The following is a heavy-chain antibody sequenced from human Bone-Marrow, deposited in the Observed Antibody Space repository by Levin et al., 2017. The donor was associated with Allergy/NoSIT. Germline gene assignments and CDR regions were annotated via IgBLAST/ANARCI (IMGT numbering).Heavy chain of an antibody. CDR1: GGSINSGHYY. Sequence: PSETLSLSCAVSGGSINSGHYYWTWIRQPPGRGLEWIGTVYYSGDTYYTPSLRSRVSISVDTSKNQFSLTLSSVTAADSAVYFCASGIVVVKTATLSLATYDPFDIWGQGTMLTVSS. V-gene: IGHV4-39*01. D-gene: IGHD2-15*01. J-gene: IGHJ3*02. CDR3: ASGIVVVKTATLSLATYDPFDI. CDR2: VYYSGDT.